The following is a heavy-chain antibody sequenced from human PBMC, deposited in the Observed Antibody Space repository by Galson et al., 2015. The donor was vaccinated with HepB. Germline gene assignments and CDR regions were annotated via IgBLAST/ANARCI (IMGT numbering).Heavy chain of an antibody. D-gene: IGHD3-10*01. CDR1: GYTHTELS. CDR3: ATATAEGGRDCYGSGIGG. Sequence: SVKVSSKVSGYTHTELSMHWVRQAPGKGLEWVGGFDPEDGETIYAQKFQGRVTMTEDTSTDTAYMELSSLRSEDTAVYYCATATAEGGRDCYGSGIGGWGQGTLVTVSS. J-gene: IGHJ4*02. V-gene: IGHV1-24*01. CDR2: FDPEDGET.